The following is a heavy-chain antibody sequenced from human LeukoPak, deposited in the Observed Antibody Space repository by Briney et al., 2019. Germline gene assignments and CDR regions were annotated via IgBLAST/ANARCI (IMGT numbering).Heavy chain of an antibody. CDR2: ISGSGGNT. CDR3: AKFISNGFDI. V-gene: IGHV3-23*01. Sequence: GGSLRLSCAASGFTFSSYAMSWVRQAPGKGLEWVSSISGSGGNTYYADSVKGRSTISRDNSKNTLYLQMNSLRAEDTAVYYCAKFISNGFDIWGQGTMVTVSS. CDR1: GFTFSSYA. D-gene: IGHD3-10*01. J-gene: IGHJ3*02.